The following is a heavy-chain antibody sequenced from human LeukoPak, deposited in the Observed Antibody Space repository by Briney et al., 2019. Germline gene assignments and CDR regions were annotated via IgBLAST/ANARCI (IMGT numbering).Heavy chain of an antibody. CDR2: ISVSSSTI. CDR3: ASGYSYGYRNFDY. V-gene: IGHV3-48*01. D-gene: IGHD5-18*01. J-gene: IGHJ4*02. CDR1: GLTFNSYS. Sequence: GGSLRLSCSASGLTFNSYSMNWVRQAPGKGLEWVSYISVSSSTIYYSDSVKGRFTISRDNAKNSLYLQMNSLSAEDTAVYYCASGYSYGYRNFDYWGQGTLVTVSS.